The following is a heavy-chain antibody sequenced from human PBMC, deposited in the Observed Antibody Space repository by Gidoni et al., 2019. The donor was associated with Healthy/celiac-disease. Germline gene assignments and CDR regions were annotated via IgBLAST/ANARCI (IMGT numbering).Heavy chain of an antibody. CDR3: AGGKAGGQWLVRSYYYYGMDV. CDR2: IYYSGST. D-gene: IGHD6-19*01. CDR1: GGSISSSSYY. Sequence: QLQLQESGPGLVKPSETLSLTCTVSGGSISSSSYYWGWIRQPPGKGLEWIGSIYYSGSTYYNPSLKSRVTISVDTSKNQFSLKLSSVTAADTAVYYCAGGKAGGQWLVRSYYYYGMDVWGQGTTVTVSS. J-gene: IGHJ6*02. V-gene: IGHV4-39*01.